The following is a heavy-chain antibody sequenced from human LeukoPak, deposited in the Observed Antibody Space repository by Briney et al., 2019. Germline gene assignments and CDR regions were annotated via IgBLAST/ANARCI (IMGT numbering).Heavy chain of an antibody. CDR3: ARAPPYDILTGYSRNYFDY. J-gene: IGHJ4*02. V-gene: IGHV1-46*01. CDR2: INPSGGRT. D-gene: IGHD3-9*01. Sequence: ASVKVSCKASGYTFTSYYMHWVRQAPGQGLEWMGIINPSGGRTSYAQKFQGRVTMTRDTSTRTVYMELSSLRSEDTAVYYCARAPPYDILTGYSRNYFDYWGQGTLVTVSS. CDR1: GYTFTSYY.